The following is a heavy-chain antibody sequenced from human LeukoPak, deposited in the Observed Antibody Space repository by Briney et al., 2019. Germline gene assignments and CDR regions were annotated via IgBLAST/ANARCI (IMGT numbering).Heavy chain of an antibody. D-gene: IGHD6-13*01. CDR2: INPNSGGT. CDR1: GYTFTGYY. V-gene: IGHV1-2*02. Sequence: ASVKVSCKASGYTFTGYYMHWVRQAPGQGLEWMGWINPNSGGTNYAQKFQGRVTMTRDTSTSTAYMELSRLRSDDTAVYYCARDHSSSSQLFDYWGQGTLVTVSS. J-gene: IGHJ4*02. CDR3: ARDHSSSSQLFDY.